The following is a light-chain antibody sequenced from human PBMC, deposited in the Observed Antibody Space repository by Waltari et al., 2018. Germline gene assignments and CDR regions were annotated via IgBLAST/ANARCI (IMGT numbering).Light chain of an antibody. V-gene: IGLV7-46*01. CDR2: DTS. Sequence: QVVVTQEPSLTVSPGGTVTLTCGSRTGAVTSVHYPYWFQQEPGQAPRTLIYDTSNKHSWTPARFSGSLLGGKAALTLSGAQPEDEAAYYCLLSYSDFVVFGGGTKLTVL. J-gene: IGLJ2*01. CDR3: LLSYSDFVV. CDR1: TGAVTSVHY.